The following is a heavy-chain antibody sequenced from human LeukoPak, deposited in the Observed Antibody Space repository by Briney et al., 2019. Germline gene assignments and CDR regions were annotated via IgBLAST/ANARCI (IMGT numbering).Heavy chain of an antibody. CDR2: ISGSGGST. D-gene: IGHD3-22*01. CDR1: GFTFSSYA. CDR3: AKDLGWLLQTLDY. V-gene: IGHV3-23*01. J-gene: IGHJ4*02. Sequence: GGSLRLSCAASGFTFSSYAMSWVRQAPGKGLEWVSAISGSGGSTYYADSVKGRFTISRGNSKNTLYLQMNSLRAEDTAVYYCAKDLGWLLQTLDYWGQGTLVTVSS.